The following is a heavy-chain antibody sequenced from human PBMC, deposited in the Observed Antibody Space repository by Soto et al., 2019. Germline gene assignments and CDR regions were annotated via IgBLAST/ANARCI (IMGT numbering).Heavy chain of an antibody. D-gene: IGHD3-10*01. CDR2: IYYSGST. J-gene: IGHJ4*02. CDR1: GGSISSYY. CDR3: ARAGRTRELYFDY. V-gene: IGHV4-59*01. Sequence: QVQLQESGPGLVKPSETLSLTCTVSGGSISSYYWSWIWQPPGKGLEWIGYIYYSGSTNYNPSLKSRVTISVDTSKNQFSLKLSSVTAADTAVYYCARAGRTRELYFDYWGQGTLVTVSS.